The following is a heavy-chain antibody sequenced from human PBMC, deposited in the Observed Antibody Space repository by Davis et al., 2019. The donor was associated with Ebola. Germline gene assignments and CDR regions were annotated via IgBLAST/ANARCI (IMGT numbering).Heavy chain of an antibody. J-gene: IGHJ4*02. V-gene: IGHV3-9*01. CDR2: ITWNSGNI. CDR3: AKDINRWELLHFDH. Sequence: PGGSLRLSCAASGFNFDDYAMHWVRQAPGKGLEWVSGITWNSGNIGYADSVKGRFTISRDNAQKSLFLDMNSLRAEDTAFYYCAKDINRWELLHFDHWGQGILVTVSS. CDR1: GFNFDDYA. D-gene: IGHD1-26*01.